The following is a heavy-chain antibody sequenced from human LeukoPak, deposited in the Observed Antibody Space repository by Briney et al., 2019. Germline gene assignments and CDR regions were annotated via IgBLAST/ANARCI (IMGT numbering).Heavy chain of an antibody. Sequence: PGGSLRLSCKASGPIIKHFAIHWVRQRPGKGLEWVSGIHWHSGEKSYADAVKGRFTISRDDVKNSLSLPTDSLRPDDTALYYCVNDMVPGGADVWGQGTTVTVSS. D-gene: IGHD3-10*01. V-gene: IGHV3-9*01. J-gene: IGHJ6*01. CDR1: GPIIKHFA. CDR3: VNDMVPGGADV. CDR2: IHWHSGEK.